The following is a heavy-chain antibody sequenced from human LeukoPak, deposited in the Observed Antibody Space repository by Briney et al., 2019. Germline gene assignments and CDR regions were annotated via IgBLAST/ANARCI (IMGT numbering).Heavy chain of an antibody. D-gene: IGHD2-2*01. CDR3: AREACSSTSCYLYWFDP. J-gene: IGHJ5*02. CDR1: GGTFNRYS. V-gene: IGHV1-69*13. CDR2: IIPIFGTA. Sequence: EASVKVSCKASGGTFNRYSFDWVRQAPGQGLEWMGGIIPIFGTANYAQKFQGRVTITADESTSTAYMELSSLRSEDTAVYYCAREACSSTSCYLYWFDPWGQGTLVTVSS.